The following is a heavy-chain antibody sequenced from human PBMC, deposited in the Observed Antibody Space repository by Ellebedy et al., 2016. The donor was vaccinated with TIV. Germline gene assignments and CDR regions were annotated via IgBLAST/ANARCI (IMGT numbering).Heavy chain of an antibody. CDR2: IYSSGST. Sequence: SETLSLXXTVSGGPISAASYYWSWIRQSPGTGLEWIGYIYSSGSTNYNPSLKSRVSISVDKSKDQFSLKLSPVTAADTAVYYCARLYYYNSGGYYSAGYYYGMDVWGQGTTVTVSS. CDR1: GGPISAASYY. V-gene: IGHV4-61*05. D-gene: IGHD3-22*01. CDR3: ARLYYYNSGGYYSAGYYYGMDV. J-gene: IGHJ6*02.